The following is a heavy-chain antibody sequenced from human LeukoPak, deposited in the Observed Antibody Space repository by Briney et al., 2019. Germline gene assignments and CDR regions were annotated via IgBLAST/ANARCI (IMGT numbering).Heavy chain of an antibody. CDR3: ARDDCGSTSCYTVWSWRSRSPDDY. V-gene: IGHV4-34*01. Sequence: PSETLSLTCAVYGGSFSGYYWSWIRQPPGKGLEWIGEINHSGSTNYNPSLKSRVTISVDTSKNQFSLKLSSVTAADTAVYYCARDDCGSTSCYTVWSWRSRSPDDYWGQGTLVTVSS. CDR1: GGSFSGYY. J-gene: IGHJ4*02. CDR2: INHSGST. D-gene: IGHD2-2*02.